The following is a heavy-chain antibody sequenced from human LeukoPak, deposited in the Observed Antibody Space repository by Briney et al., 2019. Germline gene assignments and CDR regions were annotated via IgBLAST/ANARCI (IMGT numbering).Heavy chain of an antibody. CDR2: ISGGGSTT. Sequence: PGGSLRLSCAASGFAFSSYAMSWIRQAPGKGLEWVSYISGGGSTTYYADSVKGRFTISRDNAKNSLYLQMNSLRADDTAVYYCARDHHDSRGYYFVDYWGQGTLVTVSS. CDR1: GFAFSSYA. V-gene: IGHV3-48*04. J-gene: IGHJ4*02. CDR3: ARDHHDSRGYYFVDY. D-gene: IGHD3-22*01.